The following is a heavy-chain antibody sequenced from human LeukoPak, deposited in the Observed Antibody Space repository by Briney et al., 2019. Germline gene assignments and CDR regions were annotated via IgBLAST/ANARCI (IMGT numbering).Heavy chain of an antibody. CDR1: GFTFSSYP. V-gene: IGHV3-30*01. CDR2: ISYDGSNK. Sequence: PGGSLRLSCAASGFTFSSYPMSWVPQAPGKGLEGVAVISYDGSNKYYADPVKGRFTISRDNSKNTLYLQMNSLRAEDTAVYYCARAARLNYFDYWGQGTLVTVSS. J-gene: IGHJ4*02. CDR3: ARAARLNYFDY. D-gene: IGHD6-6*01.